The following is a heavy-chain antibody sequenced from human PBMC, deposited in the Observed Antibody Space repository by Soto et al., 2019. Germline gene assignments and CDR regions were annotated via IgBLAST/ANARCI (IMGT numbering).Heavy chain of an antibody. CDR3: ARARCSSGQCYYFDY. CDR2: ISRSGDRT. J-gene: IGHJ4*02. CDR1: GFTFSSYN. V-gene: IGHV3-64*02. Sequence: EVQLVESGEGLVQPGGSLRLSCAASGFTFSSYNIHWILQAPGKGLEFVSAISRSGDRTYYADSVKGRFTITRDNSKNTVWLQMGSPRAEDMAVYYCARARCSSGQCYYFDYWGRGALVSVSS. D-gene: IGHD2-15*01.